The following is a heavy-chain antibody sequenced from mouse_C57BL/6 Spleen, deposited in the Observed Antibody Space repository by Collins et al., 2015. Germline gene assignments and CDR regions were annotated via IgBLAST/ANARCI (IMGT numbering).Heavy chain of an antibody. CDR3: ARSVYYSGYFDV. D-gene: IGHD2-12*01. V-gene: IGHV1-61*01. Sequence: QVQLQQPGAELVRPGSSVKLSCKASGYTFTSYWMDWVKQRPGQGLEWIGNIYPSDSETHYNQKFKDKATLTVDKSSSTAYMQLSSLTSEDSAVYYCARSVYYSGYFDVWGTGTTVTVSS. CDR2: IYPSDSET. CDR1: GYTFTSYW. J-gene: IGHJ1*03.